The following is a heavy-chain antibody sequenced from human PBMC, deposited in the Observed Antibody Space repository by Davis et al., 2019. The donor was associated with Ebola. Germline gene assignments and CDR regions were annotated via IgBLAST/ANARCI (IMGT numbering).Heavy chain of an antibody. CDR2: ISGSSSEI. CDR1: GFTFSTYR. D-gene: IGHD6-6*01. V-gene: IGHV3-21*01. Sequence: LSLTCATSGFTFSTYRMNWVRQAPGKGLEWVSSISGSSSEIYYEDSLKGRFTVSRDNAKKSLFLQMDHLRAEDTAVYFCARDRYSSSPIAYGMDVWGQGTTVTVSS. CDR3: ARDRYSSSPIAYGMDV. J-gene: IGHJ6*02.